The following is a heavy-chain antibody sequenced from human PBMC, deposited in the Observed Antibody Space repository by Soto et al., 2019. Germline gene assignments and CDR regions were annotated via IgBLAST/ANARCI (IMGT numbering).Heavy chain of an antibody. V-gene: IGHV1-69*01. CDR1: GGTFSSYA. CDR3: ARITTIDYYYYYGMDV. Sequence: QVQLVQSGAEVKKPGSSVKVSCKASGGTFSSYAISWVRQAPGQGLEWMGGIIPIFGTANYAQKFQGRVTITADESTSTAYMELSSLRSEDTAMYYCARITTIDYYYYYGMDVWGQGTTVTVSS. D-gene: IGHD4-4*01. CDR2: IIPIFGTA. J-gene: IGHJ6*02.